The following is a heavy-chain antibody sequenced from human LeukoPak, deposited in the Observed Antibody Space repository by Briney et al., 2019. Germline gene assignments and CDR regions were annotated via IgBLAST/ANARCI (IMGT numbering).Heavy chain of an antibody. Sequence: ASVKVSCKASGCIFTGYYIHWVRQAPGQGLEWMGWINPNSGDTKYAQKFQGRVTMTRDMSTSTVYMELSSLRSEDTAVYYCARGQQQLAPFDYWGQGTLVTVSS. V-gene: IGHV1-2*02. D-gene: IGHD6-13*01. CDR1: GCIFTGYY. CDR3: ARGQQQLAPFDY. J-gene: IGHJ4*02. CDR2: INPNSGDT.